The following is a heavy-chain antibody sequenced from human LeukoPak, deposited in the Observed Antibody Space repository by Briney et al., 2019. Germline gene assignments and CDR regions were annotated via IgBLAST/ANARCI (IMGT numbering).Heavy chain of an antibody. CDR2: IYPGDSDT. CDR3: ARLEDGGNPLQDY. J-gene: IGHJ4*02. CDR1: GYRFFSHW. V-gene: IGHV5-51*01. Sequence: GESLKISCKGSGYRFFSHWIGWVRQKPGKGLEWMGIIYPGDSDTRYSPSFQGQVTISADTSINTAYLQWSSLRASDTAMYYCARLEDGGNPLQDYWGQGTLVTVSS. D-gene: IGHD4-23*01.